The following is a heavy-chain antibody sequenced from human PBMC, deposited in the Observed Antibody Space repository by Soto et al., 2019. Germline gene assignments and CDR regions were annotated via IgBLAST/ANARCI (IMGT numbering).Heavy chain of an antibody. J-gene: IGHJ5*02. CDR3: AKDYEEEAYYDFWSGQNWFDP. CDR2: ISGSGGST. D-gene: IGHD3-3*01. CDR1: GFTFSSYA. Sequence: GGSLRLSCAASGFTFSSYAMSWVRQAPGKGLEWVSAISGSGGSTYYADSVKGRFTISRDNSKNTLYLQMNSLRAEDTAVYYCAKDYEEEAYYDFWSGQNWFDPWGQGTLVTVSS. V-gene: IGHV3-23*01.